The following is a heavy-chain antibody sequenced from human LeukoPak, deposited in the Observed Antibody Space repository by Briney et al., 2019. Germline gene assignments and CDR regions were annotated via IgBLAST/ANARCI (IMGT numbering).Heavy chain of an antibody. D-gene: IGHD3-22*01. Sequence: PSETLSLTCTVSGGSISSSSYYWGWIRQPPGKGLEWIGSIYYSGSTYYNPSLKSRVTISVDTSKNQFSLKLSSVTAADTAVYYCARVKGDSSGHTTKRRYFDYWGQGTLVTVSS. CDR3: ARVKGDSSGHTTKRRYFDY. CDR2: IYYSGST. V-gene: IGHV4-39*07. CDR1: GGSISSSSYY. J-gene: IGHJ4*02.